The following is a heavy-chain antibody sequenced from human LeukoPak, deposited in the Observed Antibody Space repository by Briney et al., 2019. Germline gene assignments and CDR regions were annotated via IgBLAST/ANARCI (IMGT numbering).Heavy chain of an antibody. CDR3: ARERAANYYYGMDV. V-gene: IGHV4-59*01. CDR1: GGPISSYY. Sequence: PSETLSLTCTVSGGPISSYYWSWIRQPPGKELEWIGYIYYSGSTNYNPSLKSRVTISVDTSKNQFSLKLSSVTAADTAVYYCARERAANYYYGMDVWGQGTTVTVSS. CDR2: IYYSGST. D-gene: IGHD6-13*01. J-gene: IGHJ6*02.